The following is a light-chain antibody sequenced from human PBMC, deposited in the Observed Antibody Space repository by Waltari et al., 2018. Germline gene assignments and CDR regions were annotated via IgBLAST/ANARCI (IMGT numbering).Light chain of an antibody. Sequence: DIVMTQSPDSLAVSLGERATINCKSSRSVFYSPNNKDYLAWYQQKPGQPPKLLIYWASTRESGVPDRFSGSGSGTEFTLTISSLQAEDVAFYYCQQYYFNTFTLGQGTKLEI. CDR1: RSVFYSPNNKDY. J-gene: IGKJ2*01. V-gene: IGKV4-1*01. CDR2: WAS. CDR3: QQYYFNTFT.